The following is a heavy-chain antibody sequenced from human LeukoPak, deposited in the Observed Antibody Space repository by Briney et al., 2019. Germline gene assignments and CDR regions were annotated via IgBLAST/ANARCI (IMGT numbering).Heavy chain of an antibody. V-gene: IGHV3-11*04. D-gene: IGHD2-21*02. J-gene: IGHJ6*03. CDR3: ARDLRSYCGGDCYYYYYYYYMDV. Sequence: GGSLRLSCAASGFIFSDHYMDWVRQAPGKGLEWVSYISSSGSTIYYADSVKGRFTISRDNAKNSLYLQMNSLRAEDTAVYYCARDLRSYCGGDCYYYYYYYYMDVWGKGTTVTVPS. CDR1: GFIFSDHY. CDR2: ISSSGSTI.